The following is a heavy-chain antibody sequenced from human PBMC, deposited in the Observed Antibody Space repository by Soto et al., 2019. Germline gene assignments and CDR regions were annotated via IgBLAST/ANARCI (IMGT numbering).Heavy chain of an antibody. CDR1: GGSISSSSYY. Sequence: SETLSLTCTVSGGSISSSSYYWGWIRQPPGKGLEWIGSIYYSGSTYYNPSLKSRVTISVDTSKNQFSLKLSSVTAADTAVYYCARLKVNFGVDYWGQRTPVTVSS. CDR3: ARLKVNFGVDY. CDR2: IYYSGST. D-gene: IGHD3-3*01. V-gene: IGHV4-39*01. J-gene: IGHJ4*02.